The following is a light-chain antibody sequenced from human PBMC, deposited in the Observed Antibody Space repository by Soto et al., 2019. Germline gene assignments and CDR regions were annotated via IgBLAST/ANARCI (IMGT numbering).Light chain of an antibody. CDR1: TSDIGDYDY. J-gene: IGLJ3*02. CDR3: SSYTPVSPHVL. CDR2: DVS. Sequence: QSALTQPASVSGSPGQSVTISCTGTTSDIGDYDYVSWYQQYPDKAPKLVIFDVSDRPSGLFTRFSGSKSGNTASLTISGLQAEDEADYYCSSYTPVSPHVLFGGGTKLTVL. V-gene: IGLV2-14*03.